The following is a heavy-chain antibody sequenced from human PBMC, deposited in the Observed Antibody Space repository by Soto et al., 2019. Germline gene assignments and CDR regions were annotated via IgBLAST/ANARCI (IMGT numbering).Heavy chain of an antibody. J-gene: IGHJ3*02. Sequence: EVQLLESGGGLVQPGGSLRLSCAASGFTFSSYAMSWVRQAPGKGLEWVSAISGSGGSTYYADSVKGRFTISRDNSKNSRYLKMNRRRAEYTAVYYCAKDIVEVPAALHAFDIWGQGTMVTVSS. D-gene: IGHD2-2*01. CDR2: ISGSGGST. CDR3: AKDIVEVPAALHAFDI. V-gene: IGHV3-23*01. CDR1: GFTFSSYA.